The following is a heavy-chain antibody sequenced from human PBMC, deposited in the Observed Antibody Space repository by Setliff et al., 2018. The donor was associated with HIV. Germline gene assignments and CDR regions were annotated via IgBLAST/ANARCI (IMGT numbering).Heavy chain of an antibody. J-gene: IGHJ3*02. D-gene: IGHD3-22*01. V-gene: IGHV3-13*01. CDR1: GFTFVNHD. CDR3: ARTAYYRDSSGYYSVAFDM. CDR2: IGTAGDT. Sequence: PGGSLRLSCAASGFTFVNHDIEWVRQAPGKGLEWVSHIGTAGDTFYLDSVKGRFTISREDARNSGYLQMNSLRDDDTAVYFCARTAYYRDSSGYYSVAFDMWGPGTMVTVSS.